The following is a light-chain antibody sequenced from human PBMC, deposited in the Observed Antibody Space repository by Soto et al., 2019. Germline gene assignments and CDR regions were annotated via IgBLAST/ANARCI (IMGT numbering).Light chain of an antibody. CDR3: SSYTTSNTPLYV. Sequence: QSALTQPASVSGSPGQSITISCTGTSSDTAGYNYVSWYQQHPGKAPKFMIYEVSNRPSGVSNRFSGSQSGNTASLTISGLQAEDEANYYCSSYTTSNTPLYVFGTGTKLTVL. V-gene: IGLV2-14*01. J-gene: IGLJ1*01. CDR1: SSDTAGYNY. CDR2: EVS.